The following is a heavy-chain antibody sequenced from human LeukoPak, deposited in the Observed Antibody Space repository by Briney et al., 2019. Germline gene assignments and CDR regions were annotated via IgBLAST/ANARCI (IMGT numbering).Heavy chain of an antibody. CDR3: ASSSGCGGDCYSDDAFDT. CDR2: IYYSGST. CDR1: GGSISSYY. J-gene: IGHJ3*02. D-gene: IGHD2-21*02. V-gene: IGHV4-59*01. Sequence: SETLSLTCTVSGGSISSYYWSWIRQPPGKGLEWIGYIYYSGSTNYNPSLKSRVTISVDTSKNQFSLKLSSVTAADTAVYYCASSSGCGGDCYSDDAFDTWGQGTMVTVSS.